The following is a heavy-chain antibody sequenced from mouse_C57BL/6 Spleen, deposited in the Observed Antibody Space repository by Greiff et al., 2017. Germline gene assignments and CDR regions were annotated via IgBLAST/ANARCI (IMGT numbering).Heavy chain of an antibody. D-gene: IGHD3-2*02. Sequence: QVQLKQPGAELVMPGASVKLSCKASGYTFTSYWMHWVKQRPGQGLEWIGEIDPSDSYTNYNQKFKGKSTLTVDKSSSTAYMQLSSLTSEDSAVYYWARVGTAQAIDYWGQGTTLTVSS. CDR1: GYTFTSYW. V-gene: IGHV1-69*01. J-gene: IGHJ2*01. CDR3: ARVGTAQAIDY. CDR2: IDPSDSYT.